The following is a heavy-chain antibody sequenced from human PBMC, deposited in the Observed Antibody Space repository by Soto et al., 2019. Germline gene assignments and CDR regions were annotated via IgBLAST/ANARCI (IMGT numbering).Heavy chain of an antibody. CDR3: AKVVARSIAAAGTGQFDY. Sequence: GGSLRLSCAASGFTFSSYAMSWVRQAPGKGLEWVSAISGSGGSTYYADSVKGRFTISRDNSKNTLYLQMNSLRAEDTAVYYCAKVVARSIAAAGTGQFDYWGQGTLVTVSS. D-gene: IGHD6-13*01. CDR2: ISGSGGST. CDR1: GFTFSSYA. V-gene: IGHV3-23*01. J-gene: IGHJ4*02.